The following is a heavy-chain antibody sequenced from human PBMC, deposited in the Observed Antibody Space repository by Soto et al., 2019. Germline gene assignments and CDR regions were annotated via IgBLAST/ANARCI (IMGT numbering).Heavy chain of an antibody. CDR3: AMSYCSSTSCQYDY. V-gene: IGHV3-48*01. CDR2: ISSSSSTI. J-gene: IGHJ4*02. D-gene: IGHD2-2*01. Sequence: RLSCAASGFTFSSYSMNWVRQAPGKGLEWVSYISSSSSTIYYADSVKGRFTISRDNAKNSLYLQMNSLRAEDTAVYYCAMSYCSSTSCQYDYWGQGTLVTVSS. CDR1: GFTFSSYS.